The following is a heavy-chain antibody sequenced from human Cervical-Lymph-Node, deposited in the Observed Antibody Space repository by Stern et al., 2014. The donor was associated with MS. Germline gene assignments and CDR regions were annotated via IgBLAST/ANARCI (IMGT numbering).Heavy chain of an antibody. Sequence: VQLVESGGGVVQPGRSLRLSCAASGFTFSSYGMHWVRQAPGKGLEWVAVIWYDGSNKYYADSVKGRFTISRDNSKNTLYLQMNSLRAEDTAVYYCARDRDGYNLDYFDYWGQGTLVTVSS. CDR3: ARDRDGYNLDYFDY. J-gene: IGHJ4*02. D-gene: IGHD5-24*01. CDR1: GFTFSSYG. V-gene: IGHV3-33*01. CDR2: IWYDGSNK.